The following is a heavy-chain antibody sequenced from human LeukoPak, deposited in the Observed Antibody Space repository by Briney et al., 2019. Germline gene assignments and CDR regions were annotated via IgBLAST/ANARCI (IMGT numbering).Heavy chain of an antibody. J-gene: IGHJ4*02. V-gene: IGHV3-23*01. Sequence: GGSLRLSCAASRFTFDSYVMSWVSQAPGKGLEWVSTISSTGGSTYYADSVKGRFTISRDNSKNTLLLQLHSLRAEDTAIYYCAREASGTNHFGGQGTRVSVSS. D-gene: IGHD1-26*01. CDR2: ISSTGGST. CDR1: RFTFDSYV. CDR3: AREASGTNHF.